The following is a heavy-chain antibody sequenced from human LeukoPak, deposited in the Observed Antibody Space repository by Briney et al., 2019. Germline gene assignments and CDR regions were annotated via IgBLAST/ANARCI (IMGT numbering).Heavy chain of an antibody. CDR2: INPNSGGT. CDR3: ASNTDTPSDAFDI. CDR1: GYTFTGYY. J-gene: IGHJ3*02. V-gene: IGHV1-2*06. Sequence: ASVKVSCKASGYTFTGYYMHWGRQAPGQGLEWMGRINPNSGGTNYAQKFQGRVTMTRDTSISTAYMELSRLRSDDTAVYYCASNTDTPSDAFDIWGQGTMVTVSS. D-gene: IGHD2-2*02.